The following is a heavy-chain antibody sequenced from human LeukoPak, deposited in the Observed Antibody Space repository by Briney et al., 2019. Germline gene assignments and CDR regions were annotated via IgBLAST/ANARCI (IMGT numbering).Heavy chain of an antibody. J-gene: IGHJ6*03. Sequence: GGSMRLSCAASGFTFTSYAMHWVRQAPGKGLEWVAVICSDGSNKNYADSVKGRFTISRDTSNNTLYMQMNSLRTEDPAVYYCEKTGRYCSSTSCFIRGDYRDVGVKGTTATVSS. CDR3: EKTGRYCSSTSCFIRGDYRDV. V-gene: IGHV3-33*06. D-gene: IGHD2-2*01. CDR1: GFTFTSYA. CDR2: ICSDGSNK.